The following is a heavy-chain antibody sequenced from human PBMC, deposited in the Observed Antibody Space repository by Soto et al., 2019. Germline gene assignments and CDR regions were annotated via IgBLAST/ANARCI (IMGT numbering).Heavy chain of an antibody. Sequence: QVQLVESGGGVVQPGRSLRLSCAASGFTFSSYGMHWVRQAPGKGLEWVAVISDDGSNTYYADSVKGRFTISRDNSKNTLYLQMNSLRAEDTAVYYCAKDYIRWIPLWLPEYWGQGTLVTVSS. CDR1: GFTFSSYG. D-gene: IGHD5-18*01. J-gene: IGHJ4*02. V-gene: IGHV3-30*18. CDR3: AKDYIRWIPLWLPEY. CDR2: ISDDGSNT.